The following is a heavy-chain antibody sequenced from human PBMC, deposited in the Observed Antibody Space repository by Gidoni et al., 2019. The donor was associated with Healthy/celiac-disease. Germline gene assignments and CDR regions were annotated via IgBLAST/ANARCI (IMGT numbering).Heavy chain of an antibody. Sequence: EVQLVESGGGLVKPGGSLRLSCAASGFTFSNAWMNWVRQAPGKGLEWVGRIKSKTDGGTTDYAAPVKGRFTISRDDSKNTLYLQMNSLKTEDTAVYYCTTGRYCSSTSCYYRSRGSMDVWGQGTTVTVSS. V-gene: IGHV3-15*07. CDR1: GFTFSNAW. J-gene: IGHJ6*02. CDR2: IKSKTDGGTT. CDR3: TTGRYCSSTSCYYRSRGSMDV. D-gene: IGHD2-2*01.